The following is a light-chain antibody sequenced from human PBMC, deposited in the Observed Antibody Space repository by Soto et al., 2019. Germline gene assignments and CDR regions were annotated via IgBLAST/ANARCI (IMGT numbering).Light chain of an antibody. Sequence: QSVLTQPPSVSGAPGQRVTISCTGSSSNIGAGYDVHWYQQLPGTAPKLLIYGNSNRPSGVPDRFSGSKSGSSASLAITGLQAEDEADYYCQSDDSSLGGWVFGGGTKLTVL. CDR2: GNS. CDR3: QSDDSSLGGWV. CDR1: SSNIGAGYD. J-gene: IGLJ3*02. V-gene: IGLV1-40*01.